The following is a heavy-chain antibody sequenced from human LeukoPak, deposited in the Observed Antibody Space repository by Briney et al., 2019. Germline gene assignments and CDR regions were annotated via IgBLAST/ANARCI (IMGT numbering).Heavy chain of an antibody. CDR3: ATGEYYYGSGSYYNI. V-gene: IGHV1-24*01. CDR1: GYTLTELS. CDR2: FDPEDGET. D-gene: IGHD3-10*01. Sequence: ASVKVSCKVSGYTLTELSMHWVRQAPGKGLEWMGGFDPEDGETIYAQKFQGRVTMTEDTSTDTAYMELSSLRSEDTAVYYCATGEYYYGSGSYYNIWGQGTLVTVSA. J-gene: IGHJ4*02.